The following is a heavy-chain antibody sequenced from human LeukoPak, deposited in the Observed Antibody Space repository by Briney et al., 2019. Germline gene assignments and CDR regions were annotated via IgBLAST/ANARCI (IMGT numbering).Heavy chain of an antibody. Sequence: SETLSLTCTVSGGSMNSNSYYWGWIRQPPGEGLEWIGSFYYTGSTYYNPSLKSRATISADTSKNQFSLKLSSVAAADTAVYYCARGYTAGWIPYDYWGQGTLVTVSS. CDR2: FYYTGST. CDR3: ARGYTAGWIPYDY. D-gene: IGHD5-18*01. CDR1: GGSMNSNSYY. V-gene: IGHV4-39*01. J-gene: IGHJ4*02.